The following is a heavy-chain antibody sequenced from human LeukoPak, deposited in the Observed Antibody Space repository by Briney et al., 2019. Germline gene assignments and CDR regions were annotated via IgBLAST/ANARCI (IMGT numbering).Heavy chain of an antibody. J-gene: IGHJ4*02. CDR1: GFTFSSYG. D-gene: IGHD3-22*01. V-gene: IGHV3-30*18. CDR3: ANENYYDSSGYLDN. Sequence: GRSLRLSCAASGFTFSSYGMHWVRQAPGKGLEWVSVISSDGSNKYYADSVKSRFTISRDNTKNTLYLQMNSLRAEDTAVFYCANENYYDSSGYLDNWGQGTLVTVSS. CDR2: ISSDGSNK.